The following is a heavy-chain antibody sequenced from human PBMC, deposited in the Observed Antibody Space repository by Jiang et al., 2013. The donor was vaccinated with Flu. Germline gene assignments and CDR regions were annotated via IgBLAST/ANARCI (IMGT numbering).Heavy chain of an antibody. CDR1: GYTFTSYA. Sequence: KVSCKASGYTFTSYAMNWVRQAPGQGLEWMGWINTNTGNPTYAQGFTGRFVFSLDTSVSTAYLQISSLKAEDTAVYYCARGQWDDILTGYFDYWGQGTLVTVSS. D-gene: IGHD3-9*01. V-gene: IGHV7-4-1*02. J-gene: IGHJ4*02. CDR3: ARGQWDDILTGYFDY. CDR2: INTNTGNP.